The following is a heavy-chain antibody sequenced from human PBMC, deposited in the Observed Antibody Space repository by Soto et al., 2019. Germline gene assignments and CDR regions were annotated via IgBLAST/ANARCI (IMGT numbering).Heavy chain of an antibody. J-gene: IGHJ4*02. CDR3: ARVIAAAGTLDY. V-gene: IGHV3-74*01. CDR1: GFTFSNYW. D-gene: IGHD6-13*01. CDR2: MNSDGSNT. Sequence: GGSLRLSCAASGFTFSNYWMHWVRQAPGKGLVWISRMNSDGSNTVYADAVKGRFTISRDNSKNTLYLQMNSLRVEDTAVYFCARVIAAAGTLDYWGQGTLVTVSS.